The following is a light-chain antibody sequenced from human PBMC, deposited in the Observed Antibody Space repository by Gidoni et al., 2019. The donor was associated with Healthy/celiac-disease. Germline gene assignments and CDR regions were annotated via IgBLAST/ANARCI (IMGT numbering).Light chain of an antibody. CDR2: GNS. V-gene: IGLV1-40*01. Sequence: QSVLTQPPSVSGASGQRVTISCTGSSSNVGAGYDVHWYQQLPGTAPKLLIYGNSNRPSGVPDRFSGSKSGTSASLAITGLQAEDEADYYCQSYDSSLSGHYVFGTGTKGTVL. CDR3: QSYDSSLSGHYV. J-gene: IGLJ1*01. CDR1: SSNVGAGYD.